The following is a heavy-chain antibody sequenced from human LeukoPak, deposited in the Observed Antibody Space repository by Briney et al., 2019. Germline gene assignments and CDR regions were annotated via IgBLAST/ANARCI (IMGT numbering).Heavy chain of an antibody. Sequence: GGSLRLSCAASGFTFSSNWMSWVRQAPGKGLEWLANIKYDGSEKYYVDSVKGRFSISRDNAKNSVFLEMNSLRAEDTAEYYCARSKSYAFDFWGQGTMVTVSS. CDR1: GFTFSSNW. CDR3: ARSKSYAFDF. J-gene: IGHJ3*01. V-gene: IGHV3-7*01. D-gene: IGHD6-13*01. CDR2: IKYDGSEK.